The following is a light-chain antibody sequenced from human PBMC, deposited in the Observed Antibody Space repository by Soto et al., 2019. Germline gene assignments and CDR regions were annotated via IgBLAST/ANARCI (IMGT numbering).Light chain of an antibody. V-gene: IGLV2-8*01. CDR2: EVT. CDR3: SSYAGSNNVI. J-gene: IGLJ2*01. Sequence: QSALTQPPSASGSPGQSVAISCTGTSSDVGGNNYVSWYQQHPGKAPKLMVYEVTKRPSGVPDRFSGSKSGNTASLTVSGLQDEDEADYYCSSYAGSNNVIFGGGTKLTVL. CDR1: SSDVGGNNY.